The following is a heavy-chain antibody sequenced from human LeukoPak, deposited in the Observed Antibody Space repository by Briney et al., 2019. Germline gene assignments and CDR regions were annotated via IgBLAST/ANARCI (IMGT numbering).Heavy chain of an antibody. V-gene: IGHV4-34*01. CDR2: INHSGST. CDR3: ARVVSYSSSWYDTTYFDY. CDR1: GGSFSGYY. D-gene: IGHD6-13*01. Sequence: SETLSLTCAVYGGSFSGYYWSWIRQPPGKGLEWIGEINHSGSTNYNPSLKSRVTISVDTSKNQFSLKLSSVTAADTAVYYCARVVSYSSSWYDTTYFDYWGQGTLVTVSS. J-gene: IGHJ4*02.